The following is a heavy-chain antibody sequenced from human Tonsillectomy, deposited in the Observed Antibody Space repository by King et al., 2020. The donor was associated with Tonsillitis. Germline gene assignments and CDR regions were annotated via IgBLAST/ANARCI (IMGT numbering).Heavy chain of an antibody. V-gene: IGHV3-33*01. D-gene: IGHD5-18*01. J-gene: IGHJ6*02. CDR1: GFTFSSHG. CDR3: ARDFEGGRDTLMDSYYYAMDV. Sequence: QVQLVESGGGVVQPGRSLRLSCAASGFTFSSHGMHWVRQAPGKGLEWVALIWYDGSYKYYADSVKGRFTISRDDSRNTLYLQMNSLRAEDTAVYYCARDFEGGRDTLMDSYYYAMDVWGQGTTVTVSS. CDR2: IWYDGSYK.